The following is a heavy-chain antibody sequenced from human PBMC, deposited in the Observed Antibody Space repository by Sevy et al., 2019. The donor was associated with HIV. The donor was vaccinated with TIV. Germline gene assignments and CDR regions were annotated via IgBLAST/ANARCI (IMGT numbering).Heavy chain of an antibody. CDR1: GFTFSSYA. CDR2: ISGSGGST. V-gene: IGHV3-23*01. J-gene: IGHJ6*02. CDR3: AKDLKAVDYYYYGMDV. Sequence: GGSLRLSCAASGFTFSSYAMGWVRQAPGKGLKWVSAISGSGGSTYYADSVKGRFTISRDNSKNTLYLQMNSLRAEDTAVYYCAKDLKAVDYYYYGMDVWGQGTTVTVSS.